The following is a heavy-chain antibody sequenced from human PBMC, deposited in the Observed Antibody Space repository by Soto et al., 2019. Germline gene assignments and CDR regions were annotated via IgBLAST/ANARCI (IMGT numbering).Heavy chain of an antibody. V-gene: IGHV3-23*01. Sequence: EVQLLESGGGLVQPGGSLRLSCAASGFTFSSYTMSRVRQAPGKGLEWVSAISGSGGSTYYADSVKGRFTISRDNSKNTLYLQMNSLRAEDTAVYYCAKDHPYRGGLFDYWGQGTLVTVSS. CDR1: GFTFSSYT. D-gene: IGHD5-12*01. CDR3: AKDHPYRGGLFDY. J-gene: IGHJ4*02. CDR2: ISGSGGST.